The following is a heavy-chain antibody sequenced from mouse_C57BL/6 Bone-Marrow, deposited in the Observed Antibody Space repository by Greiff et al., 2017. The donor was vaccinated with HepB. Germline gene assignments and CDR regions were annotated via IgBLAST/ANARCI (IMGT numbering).Heavy chain of an antibody. V-gene: IGHV5-17*01. CDR2: ISSGSSTI. Sequence: EVKVVESGGGLVKPGGSLKLSCAASGFTFSDYGMHWVRQAPEKGLEWVAYISSGSSTIYYADTVKGRFTISRDNAKNTLFLQMTSLRSEDTAMYYCARKDSIYRGYFDYWGQGTTLTVSS. D-gene: IGHD2-5*01. CDR1: GFTFSDYG. J-gene: IGHJ2*01. CDR3: ARKDSIYRGYFDY.